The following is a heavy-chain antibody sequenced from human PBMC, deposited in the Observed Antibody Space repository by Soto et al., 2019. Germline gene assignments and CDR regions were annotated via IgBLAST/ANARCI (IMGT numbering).Heavy chain of an antibody. V-gene: IGHV1-69*13. CDR2: IIPIFSKT. D-gene: IGHD7-27*01. CDR3: ATDVVRSTGGDS. J-gene: IGHJ4*02. CDR1: GGTFTTSS. Sequence: SVKVSCKTSGGTFTTSSFVWVRQGPGQGLEWMGGIIPIFSKTNFAPKFQGRVTFTADESTRTVYMELSSLRSEDTAIYYCATDVVRSTGGDSWGQGTLVTVSS.